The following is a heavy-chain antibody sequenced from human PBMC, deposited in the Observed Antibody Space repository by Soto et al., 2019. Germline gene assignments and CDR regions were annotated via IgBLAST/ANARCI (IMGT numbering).Heavy chain of an antibody. CDR2: IYYSGST. D-gene: IGHD6-6*01. CDR1: GGXISSYY. J-gene: IGHJ5*02. Sequence: SETLSLTCTVSGGXISSYYWSWIRQPPGKGLEWIGYIYYSGSTNYNPSLKSRVTISVDTSKNQFSLKLSSVTAADTAVYYCARAARPGMFDPWGQGTLVTVSS. CDR3: ARAARPGMFDP. V-gene: IGHV4-59*01.